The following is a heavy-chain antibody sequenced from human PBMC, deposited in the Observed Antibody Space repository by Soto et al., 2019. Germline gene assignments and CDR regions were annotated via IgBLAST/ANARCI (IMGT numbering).Heavy chain of an antibody. CDR3: ARSVFP. Sequence: SETLSLTCTVSGRSISSYYWCWIRQPPGKGLEWIGYIYYSGSTNYNPSLKSRVTISVDTSKNQFSLKLSSVTAADTAIYYCARSVFPWGQGTLVTVS. V-gene: IGHV4-59*12. CDR1: GRSISSYY. CDR2: IYYSGST. J-gene: IGHJ5*02.